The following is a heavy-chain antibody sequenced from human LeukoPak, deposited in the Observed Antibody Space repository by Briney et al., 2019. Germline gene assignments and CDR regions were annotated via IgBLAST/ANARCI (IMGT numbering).Heavy chain of an antibody. V-gene: IGHV1-18*01. Sequence: ASVKVSCKASGYSFVGYGITWVRPAPGQGLEWRGWFNPENGNTNYAQKVQGRVTMTADTSTSTSYMELRSLRADDTAVYYCARENSSSWDQFDYWGQGTLVTVSS. D-gene: IGHD6-13*01. CDR3: ARENSSSWDQFDY. J-gene: IGHJ4*02. CDR1: GYSFVGYG. CDR2: FNPENGNT.